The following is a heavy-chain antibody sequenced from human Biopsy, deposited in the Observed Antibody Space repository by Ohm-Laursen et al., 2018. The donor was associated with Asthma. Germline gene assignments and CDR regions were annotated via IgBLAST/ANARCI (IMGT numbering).Heavy chain of an antibody. CDR3: AKDRDYDILTGPPGFDY. V-gene: IGHV3-23*01. CDR2: ISGSGGST. D-gene: IGHD3-9*01. J-gene: IGHJ4*02. Sequence: RLSCTASGFTFSSYAMSWVRQAPGKGLEWVSAISGSGGSTYYADSVKGRFTISRDNSKNTLYLQMNSLRAEDTAVYYCAKDRDYDILTGPPGFDYWGQGTLVTVSS. CDR1: GFTFSSYA.